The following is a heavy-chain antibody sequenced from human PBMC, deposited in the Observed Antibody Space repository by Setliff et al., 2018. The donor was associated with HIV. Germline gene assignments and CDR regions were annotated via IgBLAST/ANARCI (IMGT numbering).Heavy chain of an antibody. Sequence: ASVKVSCKASGYTFTQYYIHWVRQAPGQGLEWMGIINPSGGSTGYAQKFQGRVTVTSDTSTSTLHMELSSLRSDDTAVYYCARQGNIVVVTSFDYWGQGTLVTVSS. CDR2: INPSGGST. V-gene: IGHV1-46*01. CDR3: ARQGNIVVVTSFDY. J-gene: IGHJ4*02. D-gene: IGHD2-21*02. CDR1: GYTFTQYY.